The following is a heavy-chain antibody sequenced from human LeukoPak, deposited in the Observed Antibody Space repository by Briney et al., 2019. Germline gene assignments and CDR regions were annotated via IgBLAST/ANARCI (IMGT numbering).Heavy chain of an antibody. CDR1: GGSISSSSYY. J-gene: IGHJ3*02. CDR2: IYYSGST. V-gene: IGHV4-39*07. CDR3: ARAPITIFGVVRNAFDI. D-gene: IGHD3-3*01. Sequence: SETLSLTCTVSGGSISSSSYYWGWIRQPPGKGQEWIGSIYYSGSTYYNPSLKSRVTISVDTSKNQFSLKLSSVTAADTAVYYCARAPITIFGVVRNAFDIWGQGTMVTVSS.